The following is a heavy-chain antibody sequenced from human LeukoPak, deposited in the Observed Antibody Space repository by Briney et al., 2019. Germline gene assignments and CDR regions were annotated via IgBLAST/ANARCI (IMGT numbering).Heavy chain of an antibody. V-gene: IGHV4-59*01. J-gene: IGHJ3*02. D-gene: IGHD6-13*01. Sequence: PSETLSLTCTVSGGSISSNYWSWIRQPPGQGLEWIGNIYYSGSTIYNPSLKSRVTISIDTFRNQFSLRLSSVTAADTAVYYCARRIIAAAVNAFDIWGQGTMVTVSS. CDR2: IYYSGST. CDR1: GGSISSNY. CDR3: ARRIIAAAVNAFDI.